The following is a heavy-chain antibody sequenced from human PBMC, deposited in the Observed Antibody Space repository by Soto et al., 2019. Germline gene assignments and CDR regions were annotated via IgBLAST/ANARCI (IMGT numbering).Heavy chain of an antibody. CDR3: ARPNDYGAGAFDI. CDR1: GYSFTSYW. J-gene: IGHJ3*02. Sequence: GESLNISCKGSGYSFTSYWICCVRQMPGKGLEWMGIIYPGDSDTRYSPSFQGQVTISADKSISTAYLQWSSLTASDTAMYYCARPNDYGAGAFDIWGQGTMVTVSS. V-gene: IGHV5-51*01. CDR2: IYPGDSDT. D-gene: IGHD4-17*01.